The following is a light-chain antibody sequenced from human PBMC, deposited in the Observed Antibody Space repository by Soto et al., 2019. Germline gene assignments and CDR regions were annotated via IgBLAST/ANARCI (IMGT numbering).Light chain of an antibody. CDR3: QQYGSSPT. CDR2: GAS. J-gene: IGKJ1*01. CDR1: QSVTSNY. Sequence: EIGLTQSPGTLSLSPGERATLSCRASQSVTSNYLAWYQQKPGQAPSLLIYGASSRATGIPDRFSGSGSGTDFTLTISRLEPEDFAVYYCQQYGSSPTFGKGTKVEIK. V-gene: IGKV3-20*01.